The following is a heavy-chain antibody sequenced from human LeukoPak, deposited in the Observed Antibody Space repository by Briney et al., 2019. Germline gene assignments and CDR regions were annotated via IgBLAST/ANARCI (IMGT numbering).Heavy chain of an antibody. V-gene: IGHV4-4*02. J-gene: IGHJ6*02. Sequence: SETLSLTCAVSGGSISGNYWWSWVRQPPGKGLEWIGEIYHTGSTNYNASLKSRVTISVDKSKNQFSLKLSSVTAADTAVYYCARDLGRGYWPISTYGMDVWGQGTTVTVSS. CDR1: GGSISGNYW. CDR3: ARDLGRGYWPISTYGMDV. CDR2: IYHTGST. D-gene: IGHD2-8*02.